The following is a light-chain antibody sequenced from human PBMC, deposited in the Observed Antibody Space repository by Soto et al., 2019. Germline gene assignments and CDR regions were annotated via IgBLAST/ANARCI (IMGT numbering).Light chain of an antibody. J-gene: IGLJ3*02. Sequence: QSVLTQPASVSGSPGQSITISCSGTDNDIGPYNYVTWYQQHPGKVPKLIIYDVNNRPSGVSNRFSGSKSGNTASLTISGLQAEDEADYYCSSYTSRTTLIMFGGGTKVTVL. CDR1: DNDIGPYNY. CDR2: DVN. CDR3: SSYTSRTTLIM. V-gene: IGLV2-14*01.